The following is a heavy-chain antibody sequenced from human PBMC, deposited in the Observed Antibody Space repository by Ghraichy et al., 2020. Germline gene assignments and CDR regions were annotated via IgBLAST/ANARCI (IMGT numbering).Heavy chain of an antibody. CDR3: AREEVNYGAKRGNAFDI. CDR1: GGSISSGGYY. D-gene: IGHD4-17*01. V-gene: IGHV4-31*03. J-gene: IGHJ3*02. CDR2: IYYSGST. Sequence: SETLSLTCTVSGGSISSGGYYWSWIRQHPGKGLEWIGYIYYSGSTYYNPSLKSRLTISVDTSKNQFSLKLSSVTAADTAVYYCAREEVNYGAKRGNAFDIWGQGTMVTVSS.